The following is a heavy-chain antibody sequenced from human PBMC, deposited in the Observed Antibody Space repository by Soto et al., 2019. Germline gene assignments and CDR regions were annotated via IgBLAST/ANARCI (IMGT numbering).Heavy chain of an antibody. CDR1: GFTFSSYS. Sequence: GSLRLSCAASGFTFSSYSMNWVRQAPGKGLEWVSSISSSSSYIYYADSVKGRFTISRDNAKNSLYLQMNSLRAEDTAVYYCARDDRTRDSSGYPSPNTFDYWGQGTLVTVSS. D-gene: IGHD3-22*01. V-gene: IGHV3-21*01. J-gene: IGHJ4*02. CDR3: ARDDRTRDSSGYPSPNTFDY. CDR2: ISSSSSYI.